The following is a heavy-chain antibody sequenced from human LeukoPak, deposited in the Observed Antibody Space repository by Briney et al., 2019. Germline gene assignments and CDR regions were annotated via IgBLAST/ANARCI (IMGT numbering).Heavy chain of an antibody. V-gene: IGHV4-39*07. Sequence: NPSETLSLTCTVSGGSISGSNYYWGWIRQPPGKGLEWIGNIYYNGRTYDNPSLKSRVTISVDTSKNQFSLKLSSVTAADTAVYYCASYMVRGVIIRDYWGQGTLVTVSS. J-gene: IGHJ4*02. CDR2: IYYNGRT. CDR1: GGSISGSNYY. D-gene: IGHD3-10*01. CDR3: ASYMVRGVIIRDY.